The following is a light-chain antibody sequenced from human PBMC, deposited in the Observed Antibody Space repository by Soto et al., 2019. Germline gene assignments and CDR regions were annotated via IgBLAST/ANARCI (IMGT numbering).Light chain of an antibody. CDR3: HQFGYSPRT. CDR1: QTVNSAY. J-gene: IGKJ1*01. CDR2: ATS. V-gene: IGKV3-20*01. Sequence: EIVLTQYPGTLSLSPGETATLSCRASQTVNSAYLAWFQQRPGQAPRLLIFATSRRATDITDRFSGSGSGTYLTLAIRGLETEVFGVYYCHQFGYSPRTFGQRTKVE.